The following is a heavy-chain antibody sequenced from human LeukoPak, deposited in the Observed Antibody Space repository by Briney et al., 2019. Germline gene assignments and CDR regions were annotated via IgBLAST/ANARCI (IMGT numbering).Heavy chain of an antibody. CDR1: GFTFSSYW. Sequence: PGRSLRLSCAASGFTFSSYWRHWVRQAPGKGLVWVSHINSDGSSTSYTDSVKGRFTISRDNAKNTLYLQLNSLRAEDTAVYYCAREQEGAGSYYFDHWGQGTLVTVSS. CDR2: INSDGSST. CDR3: AREQEGAGSYYFDH. D-gene: IGHD3-10*01. J-gene: IGHJ4*02. V-gene: IGHV3-74*01.